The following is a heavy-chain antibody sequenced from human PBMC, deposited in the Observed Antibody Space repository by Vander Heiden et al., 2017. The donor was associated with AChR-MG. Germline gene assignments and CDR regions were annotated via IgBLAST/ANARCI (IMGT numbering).Heavy chain of an antibody. Sequence: QVQLQESGPGLVKPSGTLSLTCAVSGGPISSSNGWSWVRQPPGKGLEWIGEIYHSGSTNYNPSLKSRVTISVDKSKNQFSLKLSSVTAADTAVYYCASLREYQPLPGPDEAFDIWGQGTMVTVSS. V-gene: IGHV4-4*02. J-gene: IGHJ3*02. D-gene: IGHD2-2*01. CDR1: GGPISSSNG. CDR2: IYHSGST. CDR3: ASLREYQPLPGPDEAFDI.